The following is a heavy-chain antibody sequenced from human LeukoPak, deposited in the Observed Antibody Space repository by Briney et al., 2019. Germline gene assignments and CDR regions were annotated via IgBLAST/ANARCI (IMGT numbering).Heavy chain of an antibody. V-gene: IGHV4-31*03. J-gene: IGHJ4*02. CDR1: GGSISSGGYY. D-gene: IGHD3-10*01. CDR3: ARYYYGSGSYYIFDY. CDR2: IYYSGST. Sequence: TSGTLSLTCTVSGGSISSGGYYWSWIRQHPGKGLEWIGYIYYSGSTYYNPSLKSRVTISVDTSKNQFSLKLSSVTAADTAVYYCARYYYGSGSYYIFDYWGQGTLVTVSS.